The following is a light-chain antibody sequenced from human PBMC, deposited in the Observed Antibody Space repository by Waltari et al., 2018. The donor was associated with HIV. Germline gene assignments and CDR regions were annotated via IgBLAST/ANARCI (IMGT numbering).Light chain of an antibody. CDR1: SSNIGSNV. Sequence: QSVLTQPPSVSGAPRQRVTISCSGGSSNIGSNVVNWYQQLPGKAPSRLIYYDDLLSSGVSDRFSCAKSGTSASLAISGLQSEDEADYYCATWDDILRGYVFGPGTKVSVL. CDR2: YDD. J-gene: IGLJ1*01. V-gene: IGLV1-36*01. CDR3: ATWDDILRGYV.